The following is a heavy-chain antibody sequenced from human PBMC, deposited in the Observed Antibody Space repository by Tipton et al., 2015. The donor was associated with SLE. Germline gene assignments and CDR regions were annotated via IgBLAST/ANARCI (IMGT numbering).Heavy chain of an antibody. CDR2: MYYSGNT. CDR3: ARGDSSNWWGRY. V-gene: IGHV4-59*01. J-gene: IGHJ4*02. CDR1: GGSISSYY. Sequence: PGLVKPSETLSLTCTVSGGSISSYYWSWIRQPPGKGLEWIGHMYYSGNTNYNPSLKSRVTISVDTSKNQSSLKLSSVTAADTAVYYCARGDSSNWWGRYWGQGTLVTVSS. D-gene: IGHD6-13*01.